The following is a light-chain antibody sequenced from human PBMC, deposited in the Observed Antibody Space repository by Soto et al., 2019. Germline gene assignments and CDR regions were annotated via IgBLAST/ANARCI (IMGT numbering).Light chain of an antibody. CDR2: RNN. CDR3: AAWDDSLRGVV. Sequence: QPVLTQPPSASGTPGQRVTISCSGSSSNIGSNYVYWYQQLPGTAPKLLIYRNNQRPSGVPDRFSGSKSGTSASLAISGLRSEDDADYYCAAWDDSLRGVVFGGGTKLTVL. CDR1: SSNIGSNY. J-gene: IGLJ2*01. V-gene: IGLV1-47*01.